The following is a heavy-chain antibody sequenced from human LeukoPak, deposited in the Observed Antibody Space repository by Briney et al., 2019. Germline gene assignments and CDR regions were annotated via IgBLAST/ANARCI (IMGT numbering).Heavy chain of an antibody. D-gene: IGHD1-1*01. CDR1: GGTFSSYA. Sequence: GASVKVSCKASGGTFSSYAISWVRQAPGQGLEWMGGIIPIFGTANYAQKFQGRVTITADESTSTAYMELSSLRSEDTAVYYCASTLDWKDVRIQPFDYWGQGTLVTVSS. J-gene: IGHJ4*02. V-gene: IGHV1-69*13. CDR3: ASTLDWKDVRIQPFDY. CDR2: IIPIFGTA.